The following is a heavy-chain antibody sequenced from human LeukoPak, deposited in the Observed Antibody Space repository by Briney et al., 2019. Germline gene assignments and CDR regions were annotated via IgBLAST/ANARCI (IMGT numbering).Heavy chain of an antibody. J-gene: IGHJ3*02. Sequence: SETLSLTCAVSGGSISSYYWSWIRKPAGTGLEWIGRIYTSGSTNYNPSLKSRVTMSVDTSKNQFSLKLSSVTAADTAVYYCARDFVGGAANDAFDIWGQGTMVTVSS. CDR1: GGSISSYY. CDR3: ARDFVGGAANDAFDI. D-gene: IGHD2-15*01. CDR2: IYTSGST. V-gene: IGHV4-4*07.